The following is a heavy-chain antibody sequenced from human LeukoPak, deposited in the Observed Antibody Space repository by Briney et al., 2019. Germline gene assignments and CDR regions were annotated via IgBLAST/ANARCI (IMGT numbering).Heavy chain of an antibody. CDR2: IYPGDSDT. CDR1: GCTFTSYW. CDR3: ARRGYYYDSSGYYYDY. J-gene: IGHJ4*02. Sequence: GESLKISCKGSGCTFTSYWIGWVRQMPGKGLEWMGVIYPGDSDTRYSPSFQGQVTISADKSISTAYLQWSSLKASDTAMYYCARRGYYYDSSGYYYDYWGQGTLVTVSS. D-gene: IGHD3-22*01. V-gene: IGHV5-51*01.